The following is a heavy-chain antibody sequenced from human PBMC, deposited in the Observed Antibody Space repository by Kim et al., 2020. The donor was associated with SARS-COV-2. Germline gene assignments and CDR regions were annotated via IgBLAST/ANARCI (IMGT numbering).Heavy chain of an antibody. Sequence: GGSLRLSCAASGFTFSSYSMHWVRQAPGKGLEWVAVIWYDGSNKYYADSVKGRFTISRDNSKNTLYLQMNSLRAEDTAVYYCVREHIVVVTAMRLRGSPERGYFDLWGRGTLVTVSS. V-gene: IGHV3-33*01. J-gene: IGHJ2*01. CDR3: VREHIVVVTAMRLRGSPERGYFDL. CDR1: GFTFSSYS. D-gene: IGHD2-21*02. CDR2: IWYDGSNK.